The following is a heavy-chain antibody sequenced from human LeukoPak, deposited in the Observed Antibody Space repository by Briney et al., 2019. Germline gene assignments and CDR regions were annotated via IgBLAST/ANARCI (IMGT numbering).Heavy chain of an antibody. Sequence: SETLSLTCTVSGGSISSNYWSWIRQPPGKGLEWIGYIYDSGSTNYNPSLRSRVTISADTSKNQFSLKLSSVTAADTAVYYCARHSGSMNDAFDIWGQGTMVTVSS. CDR2: IYDSGST. J-gene: IGHJ3*02. V-gene: IGHV4-59*08. D-gene: IGHD3-10*01. CDR3: ARHSGSMNDAFDI. CDR1: GGSISSNY.